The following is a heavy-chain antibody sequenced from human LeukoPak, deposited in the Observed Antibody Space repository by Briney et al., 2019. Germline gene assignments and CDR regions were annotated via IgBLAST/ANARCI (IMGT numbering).Heavy chain of an antibody. Sequence: PGGSLRLSCAATGFTFSSYGMHWVRQAPGKGLGSVAVISYDGSNKYYADSVKGRFTISRDNSKNTLYLQMNSLRAEDTAVYYCAEDRPPECSSTSCFAEYFQHWGQGTLVTVSS. CDR2: ISYDGSNK. CDR1: GFTFSSYG. V-gene: IGHV3-30*18. D-gene: IGHD2-2*01. CDR3: AEDRPPECSSTSCFAEYFQH. J-gene: IGHJ1*01.